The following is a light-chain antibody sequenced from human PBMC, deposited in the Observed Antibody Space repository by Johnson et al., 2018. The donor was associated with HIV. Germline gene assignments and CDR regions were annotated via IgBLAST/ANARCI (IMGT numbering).Light chain of an antibody. CDR1: GSNIGSHY. J-gene: IGLJ1*01. Sequence: QSVLTQPPSVSAAPGQRVTISCSGRGSNIGSHYVSWYQQLPGTAPKLLIFENDKRPSGIPDRFSGSKSGTSATLGITGLQAGDEAYYYCGTWDSSLSAGYCFVTGTKVPVL. CDR2: END. CDR3: GTWDSSLSAGYC. V-gene: IGLV1-51*02.